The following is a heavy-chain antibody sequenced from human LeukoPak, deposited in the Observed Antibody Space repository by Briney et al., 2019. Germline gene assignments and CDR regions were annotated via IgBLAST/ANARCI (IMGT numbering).Heavy chain of an antibody. CDR3: AKDLYSGSYYPFDY. CDR2: ITEFGATT. J-gene: IGHJ4*02. Sequence: PGGSLRLSCAASGFTFRSYAMSWVRQAPGKGLEWVSSITEFGATTYYADSVRGRFTVSRDNSKNTLYLQMNSLRAEDTAVYYCAKDLYSGSYYPFDYWGQGTLVTVSS. D-gene: IGHD1-26*01. V-gene: IGHV3-23*01. CDR1: GFTFRSYA.